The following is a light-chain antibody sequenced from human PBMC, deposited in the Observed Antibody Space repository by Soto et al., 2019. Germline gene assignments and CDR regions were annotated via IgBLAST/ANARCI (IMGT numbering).Light chain of an antibody. V-gene: IGLV1-44*01. Sequence: QSVLTQPPSASGTPGQRVTISCSGRSSNIGSNTVNWYQQLPGTAPKLLIYSNNQRPSGVPDRFSGSKSGTSASLAISGLQSEDEADYYCAAWDDSVNGPVFGGGTKLTVL. J-gene: IGLJ3*02. CDR2: SNN. CDR1: SSNIGSNT. CDR3: AAWDDSVNGPV.